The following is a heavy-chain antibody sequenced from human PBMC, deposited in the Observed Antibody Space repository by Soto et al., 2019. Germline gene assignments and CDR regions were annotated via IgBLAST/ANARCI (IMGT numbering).Heavy chain of an antibody. CDR2: INAGNGNT. CDR1: GYTCTKDA. Sequence: QVQLVQTGAEETKPGASVKVSCQASGYTCTKDAMHWVRQATGQSLEWMGWINAGNGNTKYSQKFQSRVTITRDTSASTAYVELSMLRSEDTAVYYCAREQWLGVDYWGQGTLVTVSS. D-gene: IGHD6-19*01. J-gene: IGHJ4*02. V-gene: IGHV1-3*05. CDR3: AREQWLGVDY.